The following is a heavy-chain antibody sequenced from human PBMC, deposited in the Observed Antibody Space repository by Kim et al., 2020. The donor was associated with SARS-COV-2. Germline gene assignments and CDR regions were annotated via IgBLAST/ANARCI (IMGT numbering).Heavy chain of an antibody. CDR2: INPSGGST. V-gene: IGHV1-46*01. D-gene: IGHD3-3*01. CDR3: AREGYYDFWSGSSHGMDV. CDR1: GYTFTSYY. J-gene: IGHJ6*02. Sequence: ASVKVSCKASGYTFTSYYMHWVRQAPGQGLEWMGIINPSGGSTSYAQKFHGRVTMTRDTSTSTVYMELSSLRSEDTAVYYCAREGYYDFWSGSSHGMDVWGQGTTVTVSS.